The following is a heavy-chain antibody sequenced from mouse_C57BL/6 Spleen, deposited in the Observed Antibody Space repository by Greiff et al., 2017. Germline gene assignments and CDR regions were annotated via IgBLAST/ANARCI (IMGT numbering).Heavy chain of an antibody. CDR3: ARRDDYDDGANY. CDR1: GFTFSSYG. V-gene: IGHV5-6*01. J-gene: IGHJ3*01. D-gene: IGHD2-4*01. CDR2: ISSGGSYT. Sequence: EVQVVESGGDLVKPGGSLKLSCAASGFTFSSYGMSWVRQTPDKRLEWVATISSGGSYTYYPDSVKGRFTISRDNAKNTLYLQMSSLKSEYTAMYYCARRDDYDDGANYWGQGTLVTVSA.